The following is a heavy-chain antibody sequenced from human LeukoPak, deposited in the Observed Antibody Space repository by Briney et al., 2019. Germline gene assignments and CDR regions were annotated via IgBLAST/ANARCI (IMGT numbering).Heavy chain of an antibody. J-gene: IGHJ2*01. CDR3: AKDFGGSDYDWYFDL. Sequence: GGSLRLSREVSDFTFSFYAMSWVRQAPGKGLEWVAGITSSGNTTYYADPVKGRFTISRDNSNNILHLQMNSLRAEDTAIYYCAKDFGGSDYDWYFDLWGRGIVVTVSS. CDR1: DFTFSFYA. CDR2: ITSSGNTT. D-gene: IGHD1-26*01. V-gene: IGHV3-23*01.